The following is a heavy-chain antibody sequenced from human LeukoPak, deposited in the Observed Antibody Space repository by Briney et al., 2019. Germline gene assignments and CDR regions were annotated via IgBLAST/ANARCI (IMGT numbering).Heavy chain of an antibody. CDR2: INSDGSTT. J-gene: IGHJ5*02. D-gene: IGHD3-22*01. CDR3: AKDYDSSGYYFRWFDP. V-gene: IGHV3-74*01. Sequence: PGGSLRLSCAASGFTFSSYWMHWVRQAPGKGLVWVSRINSDGSTTNYADSVKGRFTISRDNSKNTLYLQMNSLRAEDTAVYYCAKDYDSSGYYFRWFDPWGQGTLVTVSS. CDR1: GFTFSSYW.